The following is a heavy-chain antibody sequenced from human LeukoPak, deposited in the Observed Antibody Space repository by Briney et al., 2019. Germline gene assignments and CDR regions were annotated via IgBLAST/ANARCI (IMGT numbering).Heavy chain of an antibody. Sequence: ASVKVSCKVSGYTLTELSMHWVRQAPGKGLEWMGGFDPEDGETIYAQKFQGRVTMTTDTSTSTAYMELRSLRSDDTAVYYCARDMNYYDSSGYYRHNWFDPWGQGTLVTVSP. CDR3: ARDMNYYDSSGYYRHNWFDP. J-gene: IGHJ5*02. CDR1: GYTLTELS. CDR2: FDPEDGET. V-gene: IGHV1-24*01. D-gene: IGHD3-22*01.